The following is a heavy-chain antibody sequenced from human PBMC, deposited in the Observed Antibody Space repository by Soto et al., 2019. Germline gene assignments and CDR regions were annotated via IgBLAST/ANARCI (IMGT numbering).Heavy chain of an antibody. CDR3: TTDSSSWYNWFDP. V-gene: IGHV3-15*07. Sequence: EVQLVESGGGLVKPGGSLILSCAASGFTFSNAWMNWVRQAPGKGLEWVGRIKSKTDGGTTDYAAPVKGRFTISRDDSKNTLYLQMNSLKTEDTAVYYCTTDSSSWYNWFDPWGQGTLVTVSS. J-gene: IGHJ5*02. CDR2: IKSKTDGGTT. CDR1: GFTFSNAW. D-gene: IGHD6-13*01.